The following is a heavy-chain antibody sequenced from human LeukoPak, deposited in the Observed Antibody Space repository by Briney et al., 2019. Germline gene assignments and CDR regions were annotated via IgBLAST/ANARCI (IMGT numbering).Heavy chain of an antibody. V-gene: IGHV4-34*01. CDR1: GGAFSGYD. D-gene: IGHD3-22*01. CDR2: INHSGST. J-gene: IGHJ4*02. CDR3: AKLYDRSGYYQGRNVYFDY. Sequence: KPSETLTLTCAVYGGAFSGYDWSWIRQPPGKGLEWIGEINHSGSTKYNPSLQNRVTISLDTSKNQFSLKLSSVTAADTAVYYCAKLYDRSGYYQGRNVYFDYWGQGTLVTVSS.